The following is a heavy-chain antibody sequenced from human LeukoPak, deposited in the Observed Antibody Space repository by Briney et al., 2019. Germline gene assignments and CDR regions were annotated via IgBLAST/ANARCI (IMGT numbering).Heavy chain of an antibody. Sequence: PGGSLRLSCVASGFTFSTYSVNWVRQAPGKGLEWVSSMSSSSYTYYADSVKGRFTISRDNAKNSLYLQMSSLRAEDTAVYYCAARIMITFGGVIVDAFDIWGQGTMVTVSS. J-gene: IGHJ3*02. CDR1: GFTFSTYS. CDR3: AARIMITFGGVIVDAFDI. V-gene: IGHV3-21*01. D-gene: IGHD3-16*02. CDR2: MSSSSYT.